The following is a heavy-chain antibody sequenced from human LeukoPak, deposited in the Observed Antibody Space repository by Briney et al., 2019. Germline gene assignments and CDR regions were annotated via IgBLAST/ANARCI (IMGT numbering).Heavy chain of an antibody. J-gene: IGHJ4*02. CDR2: INHSGST. V-gene: IGHV4-34*01. Sequence: PSETLSLTCAVYGGPFSGYYWSWIRQPPGKGLEWIGEINHSGSTNYNPSLKSRVTISVDTSKNQFSLKLSSVTAADTAVYYCARRPGTMVRGVILKPFDYWGQGTLVTVSS. D-gene: IGHD3-10*01. CDR3: ARRPGTMVRGVILKPFDY. CDR1: GGPFSGYY.